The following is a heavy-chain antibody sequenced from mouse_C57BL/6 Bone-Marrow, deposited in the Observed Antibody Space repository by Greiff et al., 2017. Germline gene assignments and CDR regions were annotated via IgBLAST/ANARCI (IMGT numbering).Heavy chain of an antibody. V-gene: IGHV8-8*01. CDR2: IWWDDDK. CDR3: ARIGPLYYGSSYHYFDY. CDR1: GFSLSTFGMG. J-gene: IGHJ2*01. Sequence: LKESGPGILQPSQTLSLTCSFSGFSLSTFGMGVGWIRQPSGKGLEWLAHIWWDDDKYYNPALKSRLTLSKDTSKNQVFLKIANVDTADTATYYCARIGPLYYGSSYHYFDYWGQGTTLTVSS. D-gene: IGHD1-1*01.